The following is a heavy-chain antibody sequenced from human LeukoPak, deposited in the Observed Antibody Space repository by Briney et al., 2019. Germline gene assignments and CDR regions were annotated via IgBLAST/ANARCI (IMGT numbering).Heavy chain of an antibody. V-gene: IGHV4-4*07. CDR1: GGSISTYY. CDR3: AREGIAASVVHD. Sequence: TASETLSLTCTVSGGSISTYYWSWIRQPAGKGLEWIGRIYSIRSGSTNYNPSLKSRFTMSVDMSKNRFSLKLTSVTAADTAVYYCAREGIAASVVHDWGQGILVTVSS. J-gene: IGHJ4*02. D-gene: IGHD6-13*01. CDR2: IYSIRSGST.